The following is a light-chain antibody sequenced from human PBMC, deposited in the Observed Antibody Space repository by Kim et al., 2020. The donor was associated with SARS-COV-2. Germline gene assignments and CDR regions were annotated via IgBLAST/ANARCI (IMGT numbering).Light chain of an antibody. J-gene: IGLJ2*01. Sequence: SYELTQPPSVSVALGQTASVTCAGNKMGGKNAHWYQQKPGQAPVLVIYRDGDRPSGIPERFSGSNSGNTATLTISRAQAGAEADYYCQVWDSSPAIFGGG. CDR3: QVWDSSPAI. CDR1: KMGGKN. V-gene: IGLV3-9*01. CDR2: RDG.